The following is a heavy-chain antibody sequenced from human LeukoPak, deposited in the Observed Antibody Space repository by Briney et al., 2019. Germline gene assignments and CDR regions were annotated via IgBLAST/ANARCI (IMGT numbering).Heavy chain of an antibody. CDR3: TMRGNTWYDC. CDR1: GFXVSSKY. V-gene: IGHV3-53*01. D-gene: IGHD6-13*01. Sequence: PGGSLRLSCAASGFXVSSKYTSWVRQAPGKGLEWVSVIYSGGSAYYADSVKGRFTISRDNSENTVDLQMNSLRVEDTAVYYCTMRGNTWYDCWGQGTLVTVSS. J-gene: IGHJ4*02. CDR2: IYSGGSA.